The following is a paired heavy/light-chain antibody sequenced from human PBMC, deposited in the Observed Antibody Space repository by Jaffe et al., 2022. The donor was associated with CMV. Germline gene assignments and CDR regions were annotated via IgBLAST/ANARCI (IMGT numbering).Heavy chain of an antibody. J-gene: IGHJ6*03. Sequence: QVQLVQSGAEVKKPGSSVKVSCKASGGTFNNYAIIWVRQAPGQGLEWMGRITPMLSIANYAQKFQGRVTITADPSTNTVYMDLTTLRSEDTAVYYCARDPCSRGLLLDHYMDIWGRGTTVTVSS. CDR3: ARDPCSRGLLLDHYMDI. CDR1: GGTFNNYA. V-gene: IGHV1-69*09. CDR2: ITPMLSIA. D-gene: IGHD2-2*01.
Light chain of an antibody. J-gene: IGLJ2*01. Sequence: QSVLTQPASVSGSPGQSIIISCIGTSSDVGGYNHVSWYQQHPGKAPKLLIYDVSNRPSGISDRFSGSKSGNTASLTISGLQAEDEADYYCNSYTITSSLEIFGGGTKVTVL. CDR1: SSDVGGYNH. V-gene: IGLV2-14*03. CDR3: NSYTITSSLEI. CDR2: DVS.